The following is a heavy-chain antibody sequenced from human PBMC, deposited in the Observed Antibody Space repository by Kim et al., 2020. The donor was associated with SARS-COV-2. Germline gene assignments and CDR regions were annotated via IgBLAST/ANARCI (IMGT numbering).Heavy chain of an antibody. CDR2: IYYSGST. Sequence: SETLSLTCTVSGGSISSYYWSWIRQPPGKGLEWIGYIYYSGSTNYNPSLKSRVTISVDTSKNQFSLKLSSVTAADTAVYYCARGAVAGPQIFDYWGQGTLVTVSS. J-gene: IGHJ4*02. D-gene: IGHD6-19*01. CDR3: ARGAVAGPQIFDY. V-gene: IGHV4-59*01. CDR1: GGSISSYY.